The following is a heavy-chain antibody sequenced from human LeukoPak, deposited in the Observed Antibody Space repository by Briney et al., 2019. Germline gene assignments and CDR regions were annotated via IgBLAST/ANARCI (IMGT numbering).Heavy chain of an antibody. V-gene: IGHV3-49*04. Sequence: QPGGTLRLSCAASGFTFSSYGMSWVRQAPGMGLEWVGFIRSKGYGGTAEYAASVKGRFTISRDDSRGSAYLQMNSLKTDDTGVYYCTRHIADWGQGTLVTVSS. J-gene: IGHJ4*02. D-gene: IGHD2-21*01. CDR3: TRHIAD. CDR1: GFTFSSYG. CDR2: IRSKGYGGTA.